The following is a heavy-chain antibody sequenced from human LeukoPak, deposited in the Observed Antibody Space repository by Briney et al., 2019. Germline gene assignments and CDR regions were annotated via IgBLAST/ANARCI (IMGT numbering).Heavy chain of an antibody. CDR3: AKDSLSITMVRGVIPSYFDY. CDR2: ISGSGGST. D-gene: IGHD3-10*01. Sequence: GGSLRLSCAASGFTFSSYAMSWVRQAPGKGLEWVSAISGSGGSTYYADSVKGRFTISRDNSKNTLYLQMNSLSAEDTAVYYCAKDSLSITMVRGVIPSYFDYWGQGTLVTVSS. J-gene: IGHJ4*02. V-gene: IGHV3-23*01. CDR1: GFTFSSYA.